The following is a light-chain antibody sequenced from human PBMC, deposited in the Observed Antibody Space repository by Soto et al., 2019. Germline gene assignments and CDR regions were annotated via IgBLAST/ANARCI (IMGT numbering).Light chain of an antibody. CDR3: QNYINFSGT. J-gene: IGKJ1*01. CDR1: QSISNW. CDR2: DAS. V-gene: IGKV1-5*01. Sequence: DIQMTQSPSTLSASVGDRVTITCRASQSISNWLAWYQQKPGKAPKLLIYDASTLQSGVSSRFSGSGSGTEFTLTISNLQPDDFASYYCQNYINFSGTFGQGTKVDI.